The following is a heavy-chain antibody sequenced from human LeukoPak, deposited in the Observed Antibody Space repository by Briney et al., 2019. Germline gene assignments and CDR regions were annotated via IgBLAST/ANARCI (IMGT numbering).Heavy chain of an antibody. CDR2: INPDTGGT. Sequence: ASVKVSCKASGYTFTNFYIHWVRQAPGQGLEWMGRINPDTGGTNFAQKFQDRVTVTRDTSISTAFLELSSLTSGDAAVYYCVTSFVYSDFYWGQGTLVIVS. CDR3: VTSFVYSDFY. J-gene: IGHJ4*02. CDR1: GYTFTNFY. D-gene: IGHD3/OR15-3a*01. V-gene: IGHV1-2*06.